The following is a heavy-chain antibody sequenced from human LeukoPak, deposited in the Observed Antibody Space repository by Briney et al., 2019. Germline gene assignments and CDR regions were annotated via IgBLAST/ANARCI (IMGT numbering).Heavy chain of an antibody. CDR3: ARGGSSWYYFDF. J-gene: IGHJ4*02. CDR1: GFTFDDYG. V-gene: IGHV3-20*04. Sequence: PGGSLRLSCASSGFTFDDYGMSWVRQPPGKGLEWVSGINWNGGSTGYADSVKGRFTISRDNAKNSLYLQMNSLRAEDTALYYCARGGSSWYYFDFWGQGTLVTVSS. CDR2: INWNGGST. D-gene: IGHD6-13*01.